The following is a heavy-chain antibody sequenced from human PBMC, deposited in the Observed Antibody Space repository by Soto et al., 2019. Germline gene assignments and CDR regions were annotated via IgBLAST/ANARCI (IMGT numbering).Heavy chain of an antibody. Sequence: SELLSLTSTVSGGSISSYYWRWTRQPPGKGLKWIGYIYYSLSTNYNPYRKSRVTIPVETSKNQFSLNLSSVTGADTAVYYCARLVGRYSSSWDPSDSNPGMDVWGQGTTDTVSS. CDR2: IYYSLST. J-gene: IGHJ6*02. D-gene: IGHD6-13*01. CDR3: ARLVGRYSSSWDPSDSNPGMDV. V-gene: IGHV4-59*01. CDR1: GGSISSYY.